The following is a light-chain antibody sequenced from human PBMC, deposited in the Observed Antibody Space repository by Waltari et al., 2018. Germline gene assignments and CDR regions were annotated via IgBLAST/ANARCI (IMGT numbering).Light chain of an antibody. J-gene: IGKJ2*01. Sequence: DIQMTQSPSSLSASIGDRVTITCQASQNIVNYLNWYQQAPGKAPRLLIYDASNLATGVPSRFSGGGSGTDFSLTITSLQPEDFATYFCQQYENLPYTFGQGTKLQIK. CDR2: DAS. V-gene: IGKV1-33*01. CDR3: QQYENLPYT. CDR1: QNIVNY.